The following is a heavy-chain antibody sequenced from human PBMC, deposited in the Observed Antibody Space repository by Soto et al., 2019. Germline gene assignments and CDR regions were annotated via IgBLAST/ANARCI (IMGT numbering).Heavy chain of an antibody. CDR3: ARDPHVLVVPAGYFFDH. D-gene: IGHD2-2*01. V-gene: IGHV1-46*01. CDR2: INPSGGYT. Sequence: QVQLVQSGAEVKEPGASVKVSCKASGYTFTNYYMHWVRQAPGQGLDWMGMINPSGGYTNYAQKFQGRVTMTRDTSTSTVHMDLSSLRSEDTAVYYCARDPHVLVVPAGYFFDHWGQGTLVTVSS. CDR1: GYTFTNYY. J-gene: IGHJ4*02.